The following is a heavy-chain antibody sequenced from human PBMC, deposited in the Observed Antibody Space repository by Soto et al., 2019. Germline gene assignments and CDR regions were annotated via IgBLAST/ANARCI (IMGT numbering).Heavy chain of an antibody. D-gene: IGHD6-6*01. Sequence: SETLSLTCTVSGGSISSSSYYWGWIRQPPGKGLEWIGSIYYSGSTYYNPSLKSRVTISVDTSKNQFSLKLSSVTAADTAVYYCATLRISIAAGQGEYYFDYWGQGTLVTVSS. CDR3: ATLRISIAAGQGEYYFDY. CDR2: IYYSGST. CDR1: GGSISSSSYY. V-gene: IGHV4-39*01. J-gene: IGHJ4*02.